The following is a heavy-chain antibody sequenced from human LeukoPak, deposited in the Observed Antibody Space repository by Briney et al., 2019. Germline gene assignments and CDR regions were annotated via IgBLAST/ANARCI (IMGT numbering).Heavy chain of an antibody. CDR2: ISSSSSYI. CDR1: GFTFSSYS. D-gene: IGHD5-18*01. Sequence: GGSLRLSRAASGFTFSSYSMNWVRQAPGKGLEWVSSISSSSSYIYYADSVKGRFTISRDNAKNSLYLQMNSLRAEDTAVYYCAGGIQLWSPPYFDYWGQGTLVTVSS. J-gene: IGHJ4*02. CDR3: AGGIQLWSPPYFDY. V-gene: IGHV3-21*01.